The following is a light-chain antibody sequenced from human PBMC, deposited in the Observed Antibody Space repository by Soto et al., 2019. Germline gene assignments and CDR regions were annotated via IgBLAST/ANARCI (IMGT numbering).Light chain of an antibody. CDR1: SSDIGAYNF. CDR3: TSWTTSITMI. V-gene: IGLV2-14*03. J-gene: IGLJ2*01. CDR2: DVN. Sequence: QSVLTQPASVSVSPGQSITISCTGTSSDIGAYNFVSWYQQHPGKAPKLMLYDVNIRPSGVSNRFSGSKSGNTASLTISGLQAEDEADYYCTSWTTSITMIYGGVTQLTGL.